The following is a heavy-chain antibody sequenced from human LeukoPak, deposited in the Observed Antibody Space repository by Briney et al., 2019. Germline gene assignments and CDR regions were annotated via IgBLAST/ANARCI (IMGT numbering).Heavy chain of an antibody. Sequence: GASVKVSCKASGYTFTTSYVHWVRQAPGRGLEWMGMIRPSDGSTRYAEKFQGRVTMTRDTSTSTVYMEVSRLRSEDTAVYYCASTGPTVQYFDYWSQGALVTVSS. CDR3: ASTGPTVQYFDY. D-gene: IGHD4-11*01. J-gene: IGHJ4*02. CDR1: GYTFTTSY. V-gene: IGHV1-46*01. CDR2: IRPSDGST.